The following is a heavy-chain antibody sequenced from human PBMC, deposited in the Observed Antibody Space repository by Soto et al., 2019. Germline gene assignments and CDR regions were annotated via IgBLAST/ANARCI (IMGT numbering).Heavy chain of an antibody. D-gene: IGHD2-15*01. Sequence: GASVKVSCKASGYTFTSYGISWVRQAPGQGLEWMGWISAYNGNTNYAQKLQGRVTMTTDTSTSTAYMELRSLRSEDTAVYYCAREGCSGGSCWETDYYYGMDVWGQGTTVTVSS. J-gene: IGHJ6*02. CDR2: ISAYNGNT. CDR1: GYTFTSYG. CDR3: AREGCSGGSCWETDYYYGMDV. V-gene: IGHV1-18*01.